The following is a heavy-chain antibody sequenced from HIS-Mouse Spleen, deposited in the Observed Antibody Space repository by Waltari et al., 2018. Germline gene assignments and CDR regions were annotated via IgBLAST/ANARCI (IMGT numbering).Heavy chain of an antibody. J-gene: IGHJ2*01. CDR3: AREIPYSSSWYDWYFDL. Sequence: QPQLQESGPGLVKPSETLSLTCTVSGGSISSSSYYWGWIRQPPGKGLEWIGSIDYSGGTYYNPSLKSRVTISVDTSKNQFSLKLSSVTAADTAVYYCAREIPYSSSWYDWYFDLWGRGTLVTVSS. CDR2: IDYSGGT. CDR1: GGSISSSSYY. D-gene: IGHD6-13*01. V-gene: IGHV4-39*07.